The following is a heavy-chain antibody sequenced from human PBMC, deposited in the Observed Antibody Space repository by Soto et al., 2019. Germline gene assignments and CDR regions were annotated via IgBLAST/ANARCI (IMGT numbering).Heavy chain of an antibody. CDR3: ARGLAVAGTEWFDP. CDR2: IIPIFGTA. Sequence: QVQLVQSGAEVKKPGSSVKVSCKASGGTFSSYAIIWVRQAPGQGLEWMGGIIPIFGTANYAQKFQGRVTITADKSTSTAYMELSSLRAEDTAVYYGARGLAVAGTEWFDPWGQETLVTVSS. J-gene: IGHJ5*02. CDR1: GGTFSSYA. D-gene: IGHD6-19*01. V-gene: IGHV1-69*06.